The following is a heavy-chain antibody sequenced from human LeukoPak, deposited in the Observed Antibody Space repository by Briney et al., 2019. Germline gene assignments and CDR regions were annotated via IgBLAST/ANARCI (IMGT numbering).Heavy chain of an antibody. D-gene: IGHD6-13*01. CDR1: GGSIRSYY. CDR2: IYYSGST. Sequence: SETLSLICTVSGGSIRSYYWSWIRQPPGKGLEWIAYIYYSGSTNYNPSLKCRVTISVDTSKNQFSLKVTSVTAADTAIYYCARAAYGSTYLFDSWGQGTLVTVSS. CDR3: ARAAYGSTYLFDS. V-gene: IGHV4-59*01. J-gene: IGHJ4*02.